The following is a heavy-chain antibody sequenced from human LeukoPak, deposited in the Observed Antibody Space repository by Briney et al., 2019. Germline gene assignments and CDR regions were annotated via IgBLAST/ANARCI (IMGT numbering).Heavy chain of an antibody. J-gene: IGHJ5*02. CDR2: ISGSGGST. D-gene: IGHD3-10*01. Sequence: GGSLRLSCAASGFTFSSYAMSWVRQAPGKGLEWVSAISGSGGSTYYADSVKDRFTISRDNSKNTLYLQMNSLRAEDTAVYYCAKDSSHYGSGSYYLGNWFDPWGQGTLVTVSS. V-gene: IGHV3-23*01. CDR3: AKDSSHYGSGSYYLGNWFDP. CDR1: GFTFSSYA.